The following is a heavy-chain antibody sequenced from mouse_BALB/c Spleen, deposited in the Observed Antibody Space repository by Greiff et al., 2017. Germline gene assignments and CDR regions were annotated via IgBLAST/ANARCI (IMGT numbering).Heavy chain of an antibody. V-gene: IGHV2-9-2*01. J-gene: IGHJ2*01. CDR3: VRDGEGYGNYFDY. CDR2: IWTGGGT. CDR1: GFSLTSYD. Sequence: VKLMESGPGLVAPSQSLSITCTVSGFSLTSYDISWIRQPPGKGLEWLGVIWTGGGTNYNSAFMSRLSISKDNSKSQVFLKMNSLQTDDTAIYYCVRDGEGYGNYFDYWGQGTTLTVSS. D-gene: IGHD2-1*01.